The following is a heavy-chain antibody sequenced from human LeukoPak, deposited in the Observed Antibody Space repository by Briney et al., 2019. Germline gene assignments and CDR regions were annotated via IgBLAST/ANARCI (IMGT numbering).Heavy chain of an antibody. Sequence: ASVKVSRKASGYTFTDYFMHWVRQAPGQGLEWMGMINPSGVSTSYAQKFQGRVTMTRDTSTSTVYMELSSLRSYDTAVYCCARDCGDDCYRAFWYWGQGTLVTVSS. V-gene: IGHV1-46*01. D-gene: IGHD2-21*01. CDR2: INPSGVST. CDR3: ARDCGDDCYRAFWY. CDR1: GYTFTDYF. J-gene: IGHJ4*02.